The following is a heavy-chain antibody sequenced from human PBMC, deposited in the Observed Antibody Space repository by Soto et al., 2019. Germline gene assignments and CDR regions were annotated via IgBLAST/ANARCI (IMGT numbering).Heavy chain of an antibody. V-gene: IGHV1-8*01. Sequence: QVQLVQSGAEVKKPGASVKVSCKASGYTFTNYDICWVRQATGQGLEWMGWMNTNSGRTGYAQKFQGRVTRTRDTSLSTGYMGLSSLRSEETAVYYCARGIYCSGGSWSWRENDYWGQGTLVTVYS. D-gene: IGHD2-15*01. J-gene: IGHJ4*02. CDR1: GYTFTNYD. CDR2: MNTNSGRT. CDR3: ARGIYCSGGSWSWRENDY.